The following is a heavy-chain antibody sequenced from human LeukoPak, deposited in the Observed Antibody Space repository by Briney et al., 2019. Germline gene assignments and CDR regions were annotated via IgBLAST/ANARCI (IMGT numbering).Heavy chain of an antibody. CDR3: VRQFAS. CDR2: VSGSGSTV. V-gene: IGHV3-48*01. CDR1: GFTFGDHI. Sequence: GGSLRLSCAASGFTFGDHIMNWVRQLPGKRLEWVAYVSGSGSTVYYADSVKGRFTVSRDNGKSSLYLQMNSLRVQDTALYYCVRQFASWGQGTLVTVSS. J-gene: IGHJ4*02.